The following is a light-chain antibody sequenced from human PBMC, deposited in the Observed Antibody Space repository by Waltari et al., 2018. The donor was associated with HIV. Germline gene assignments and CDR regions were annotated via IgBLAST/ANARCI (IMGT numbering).Light chain of an antibody. CDR1: NVGRKS. CDR2: YDT. J-gene: IGLJ2*01. V-gene: IGLV3-21*04. Sequence: SPVLTQPPSVSLAPGQTASIPRAAPNVGRKSVHGYQQKPGQAPVLVMVYDTDRPAGIPERFSGSNSANTAILTISRVGAGDGADYYCQVWDSSTDHVVFGGGTKLTVL. CDR3: QVWDSSTDHVV.